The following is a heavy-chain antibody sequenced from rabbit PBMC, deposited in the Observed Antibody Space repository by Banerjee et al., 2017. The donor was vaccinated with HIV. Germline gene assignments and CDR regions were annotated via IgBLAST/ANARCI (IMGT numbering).Heavy chain of an antibody. D-gene: IGHD4-1*01. J-gene: IGHJ4*01. V-gene: IGHV1S45*01. CDR3: ARDLAGVIGWNFGL. Sequence: QEQLVEYGGDLVKPEGSLTLTCTASGFSFSSRYWICWVRQAPGKGLEWIGCMNAGTSGGSYYARWAKGPFTISKTSSTTVTLQMTSLTAADTATYFCARDLAGVIGWNFGLWGPGTLVTVS. CDR2: MNAGTSGGS. CDR1: GFSFSSRYW.